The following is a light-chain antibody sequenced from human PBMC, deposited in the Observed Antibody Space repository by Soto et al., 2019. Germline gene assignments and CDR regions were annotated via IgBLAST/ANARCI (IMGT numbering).Light chain of an antibody. V-gene: IGKV3-20*01. CDR3: QYQGT. J-gene: IGKJ4*01. CDR1: QSVGRRY. Sequence: IVLTQSPGTLSLPAGERATLSCRASQSVGRRYLAWYQQRPGQAPRLLIYDTSERASDIPDRFSGSGSGTDFTLTISRLVPEDFAVYYCQYQGTFGGGTKVEIK. CDR2: DTS.